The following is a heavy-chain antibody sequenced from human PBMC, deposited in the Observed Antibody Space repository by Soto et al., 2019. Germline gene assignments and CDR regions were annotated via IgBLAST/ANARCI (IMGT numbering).Heavy chain of an antibody. CDR2: IDPSDSYT. D-gene: IGHD3-10*01. CDR1: GYSFTSYW. V-gene: IGHV5-10-1*01. J-gene: IGHJ4*02. CDR3: ASTNMVREDY. Sequence: GESLKNSCKGSGYSFTSYWISWVRQMPGKGLEWMGRIDPSDSYTNYSPSFQGHVTISADKSISTAYLQWSSLKASDTAMYYCASTNMVREDYWGQGTLVTVSS.